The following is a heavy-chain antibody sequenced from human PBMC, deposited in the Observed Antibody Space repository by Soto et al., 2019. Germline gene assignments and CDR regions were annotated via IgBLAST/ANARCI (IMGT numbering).Heavy chain of an antibody. D-gene: IGHD2-2*01. CDR1: GYTFTSYY. J-gene: IGHJ4*02. V-gene: IGHV1-46*01. Sequence: ASVKVSCKASGYTFTSYYMHWVRQAPGQGLEWMGIINPSGGSTSCAQKFQGRVTMTRDTSTSTVYMELSSLRSEDTAVYYCARSSNPALFDYWGQGTLVTVSS. CDR2: INPSGGST. CDR3: ARSSNPALFDY.